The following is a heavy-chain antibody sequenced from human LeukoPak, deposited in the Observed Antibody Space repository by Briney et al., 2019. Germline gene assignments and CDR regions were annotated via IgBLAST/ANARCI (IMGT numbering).Heavy chain of an antibody. CDR1: GGSISSSSYY. V-gene: IGHV4-39*07. D-gene: IGHD4-17*01. Sequence: SETLSLTCTVSGGSISSSSYYWGWIRQPPGKGLEWIGSIYYSGSTYYNPSLKSRVTISVDTSKNQFSLKLSSVTTADTAVYYCARGYYGDYVPQTNFDYWGQGTLVTVSS. J-gene: IGHJ4*02. CDR3: ARGYYGDYVPQTNFDY. CDR2: IYYSGST.